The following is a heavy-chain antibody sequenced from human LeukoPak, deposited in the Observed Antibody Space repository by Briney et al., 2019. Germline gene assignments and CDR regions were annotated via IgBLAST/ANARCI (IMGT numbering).Heavy chain of an antibody. J-gene: IGHJ4*02. CDR3: AKEHCRGGSCYCDY. D-gene: IGHD2-15*01. CDR2: ISGSGGST. V-gene: IGHV3-23*01. Sequence: GGSLRLSCEASGFTFSSYAMSWVRQAPGKGLEWVSAISGSGGSTYYADSVKGRSTISRDNSKNTLYLQMNSLRAEDTAVFYCAKEHCRGGSCYCDYWGQGTLVTVSS. CDR1: GFTFSSYA.